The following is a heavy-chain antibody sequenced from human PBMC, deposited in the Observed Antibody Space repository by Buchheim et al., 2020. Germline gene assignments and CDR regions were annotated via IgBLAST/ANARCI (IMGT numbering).Heavy chain of an antibody. CDR3: AKRSDYGDAYFDY. Sequence: EVQLLESGGGLIQPGGSLRLSCGASGFSFSSYGMSWVRQAPGKGLEWVSAIHDSGDGTYYADSVKGRFTISRDNSKNTLYLQMNSLRAEDTAIYYCAKRSDYGDAYFDYWGQGTL. V-gene: IGHV3-23*01. CDR1: GFSFSSYG. D-gene: IGHD4-17*01. CDR2: IHDSGDGT. J-gene: IGHJ4*02.